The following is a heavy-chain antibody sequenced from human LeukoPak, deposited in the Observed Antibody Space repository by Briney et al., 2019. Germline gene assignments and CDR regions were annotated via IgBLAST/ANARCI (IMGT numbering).Heavy chain of an antibody. CDR3: ATFLLGGNFDY. D-gene: IGHD1-26*01. Sequence: PSQTLSLTCAVSGGSISSGGYSWSWIRQPPGKGLEWIGYIYYSGSTNYNPSLKSRVTISVDTSKNQFSLKLSSVTAADTAVYYCATFLLGGNFDYWGQGTLVTVSS. J-gene: IGHJ4*02. CDR1: GGSISSGGYS. CDR2: IYYSGST. V-gene: IGHV4-30-4*07.